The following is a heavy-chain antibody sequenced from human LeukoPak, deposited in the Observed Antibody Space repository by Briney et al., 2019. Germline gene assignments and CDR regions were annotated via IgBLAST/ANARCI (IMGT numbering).Heavy chain of an antibody. D-gene: IGHD3/OR15-3a*01. J-gene: IGHJ5*02. V-gene: IGHV3-30-3*01. CDR3: ARDMLFGESVYNWFDP. CDR2: ISFDGTIK. Sequence: SGGSLRLSCAASGFILSPYSMHWVRQAPGKGLEWVAVISFDGTIKYYGDSVNGRFTISRDNAKNTLYLQMNSLRGEDTAVYYCARDMLFGESVYNWFDPWGQGTLVTVSS. CDR1: GFILSPYS.